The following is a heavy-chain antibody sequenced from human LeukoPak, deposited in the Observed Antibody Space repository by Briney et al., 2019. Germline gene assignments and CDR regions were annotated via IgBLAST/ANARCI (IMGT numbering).Heavy chain of an antibody. D-gene: IGHD6-13*01. Sequence: SETLSLTCTVSGGSISSYYWSWIRQPPGKGLEWIGYIYYSGSTNYNPSLKSRVTISVDTSKNQFSLRLSSVTAADTAVYYCARAPAAAANAGFDYWGQGTLITVSS. V-gene: IGHV4-59*01. CDR1: GGSISSYY. CDR2: IYYSGST. J-gene: IGHJ4*02. CDR3: ARAPAAAANAGFDY.